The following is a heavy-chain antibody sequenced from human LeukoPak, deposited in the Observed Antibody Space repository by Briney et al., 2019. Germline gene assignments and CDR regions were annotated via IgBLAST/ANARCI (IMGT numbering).Heavy chain of an antibody. CDR2: ISAYNGNT. J-gene: IGHJ4*02. V-gene: IGHV1-18*01. CDR3: ARDGTYGSGSYYPPGGDY. D-gene: IGHD3-10*01. Sequence: ASVKVSCKASGYTFTSCGISWVRQAPGQGLEWMGWISAYNGNTNYAQKLQGRVTMTTDTSTSTAYMELRSPRSDDTAVYYCARDGTYGSGSYYPPGGDYWGQGTLVTVSS. CDR1: GYTFTSCG.